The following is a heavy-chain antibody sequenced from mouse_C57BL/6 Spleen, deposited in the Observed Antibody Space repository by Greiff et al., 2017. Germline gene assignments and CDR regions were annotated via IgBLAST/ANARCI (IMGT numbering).Heavy chain of an antibody. CDR2: ISSGSSTI. CDR3: ARYYYGSSYGNFDV. D-gene: IGHD1-1*01. CDR1: GFTFSDYG. Sequence: EVKVVESGGGLVKPGGSLKLSCAASGFTFSDYGMHWVRQAPEKGLEWVAYISSGSSTIYYADTVKGRFTISRDNAKNTLFLQMTSLRSEDTAMYYCARYYYGSSYGNFDVWGTGTTVTVSS. V-gene: IGHV5-17*01. J-gene: IGHJ1*03.